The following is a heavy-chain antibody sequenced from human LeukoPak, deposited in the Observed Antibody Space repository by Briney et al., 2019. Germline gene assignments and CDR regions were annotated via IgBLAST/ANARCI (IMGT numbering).Heavy chain of an antibody. CDR2: ITPSSTSI. D-gene: IGHD2-2*01. Sequence: PGGSLRLSCAASGFIFSDYSMNWVRQAPGKGLEWVSYITPSSTSIYYADSVKGRFTISRDNAKNSLYLQMNSLRAEDTAVYYCARDTRVPAAMNYWGQGTLVTVSS. V-gene: IGHV3-48*04. CDR3: ARDTRVPAAMNY. J-gene: IGHJ4*02. CDR1: GFIFSDYS.